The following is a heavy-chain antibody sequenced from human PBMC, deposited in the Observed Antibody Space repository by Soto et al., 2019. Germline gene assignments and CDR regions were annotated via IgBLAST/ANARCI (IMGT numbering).Heavy chain of an antibody. J-gene: IGHJ6*02. V-gene: IGHV1-46*01. CDR2: INPSGGST. D-gene: IGHD3-10*01. CDR3: ARASAMVRGVITYYYYGMDV. Sequence: VASVKVSCKASGYTFTSYYMHWVRQAPGQGLEWMGIINPSGGSTSYAQKFQGRVTMTRDTSTSTVYMELSSLRSEDTAVYYCARASAMVRGVITYYYYGMDVWGQGTTVTVSS. CDR1: GYTFTSYY.